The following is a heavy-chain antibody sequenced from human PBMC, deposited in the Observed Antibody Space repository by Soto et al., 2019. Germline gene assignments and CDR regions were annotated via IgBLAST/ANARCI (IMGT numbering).Heavy chain of an antibody. CDR2: IDYSGTA. Sequence: PSETLSLTCTVSYGSISVSNVFWGWVRQPPGKGLEWIGNIDYSGTAYFNPSLGTRVTFPVDTSKNQFSLTLYSVTAADTAVYYCARTTRRHLDLWGQGILVTVYS. J-gene: IGHJ4*02. V-gene: IGHV4-39*01. D-gene: IGHD4-4*01. CDR1: YGSISVSNVF. CDR3: ARTTRRHLDL.